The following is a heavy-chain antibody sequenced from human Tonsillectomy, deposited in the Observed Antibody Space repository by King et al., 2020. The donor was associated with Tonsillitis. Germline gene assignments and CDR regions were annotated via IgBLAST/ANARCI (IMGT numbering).Heavy chain of an antibody. CDR2: IYYSGST. Sequence: QVQLQESGPGLVKPSETLSLTCTVSGGSIRSYYWSWIRQPPGKGLEWMGYIYYSGSTNYNPSLKSRVTISVDTSKNQFSLKVTSVTAADTAVYYCARHIGASRAFDIWGQGTMVTVSS. J-gene: IGHJ3*02. D-gene: IGHD3-3*01. CDR3: ARHIGASRAFDI. CDR1: GGSIRSYY. V-gene: IGHV4-59*01.